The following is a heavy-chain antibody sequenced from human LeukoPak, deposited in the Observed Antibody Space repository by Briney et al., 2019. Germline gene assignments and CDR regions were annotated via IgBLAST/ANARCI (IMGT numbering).Heavy chain of an antibody. Sequence: SETLSLTCTVSGGSISSYYWSWIRQPPGKGLEWIGYIYYSGSTNYNPSLKSRVTISVDTSKNQFSLKLSSVTAADTAVYYCARHRAKAVVADYWGQGTLVTVFS. CDR1: GGSISSYY. V-gene: IGHV4-59*08. D-gene: IGHD6-19*01. CDR2: IYYSGST. J-gene: IGHJ4*02. CDR3: ARHRAKAVVADY.